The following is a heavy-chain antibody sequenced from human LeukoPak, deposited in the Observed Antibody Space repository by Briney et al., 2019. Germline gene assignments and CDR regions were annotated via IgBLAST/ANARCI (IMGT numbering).Heavy chain of an antibody. Sequence: GGSLRLSCAASGFTFSSYGMTWVRQAPGKGLEWASSISGGTYTTYYADSVKGRFTISRDNSKNTLYLQMNSLRAEDTAIYYCAKDYYDPYYFDYWGQGTLVTVSS. CDR3: AKDYYDPYYFDY. CDR2: ISGGTYTT. J-gene: IGHJ4*02. D-gene: IGHD3-3*01. CDR1: GFTFSSYG. V-gene: IGHV3-23*01.